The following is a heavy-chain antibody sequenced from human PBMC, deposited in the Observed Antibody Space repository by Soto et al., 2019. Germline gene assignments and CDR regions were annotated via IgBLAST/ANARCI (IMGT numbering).Heavy chain of an antibody. CDR2: ISSSSSTI. D-gene: IGHD6-19*01. V-gene: IGHV3-48*02. CDR1: GFTFSSYS. Sequence: EVQLVESGGGLVQPGGSLRLSCAASGFTFSSYSMNWVRQAPGKGLEWVSYISSSSSTIYYADSVKGRFTISRDNAKNTLYLQMNSLRDEDTAVYYCARSYDPFPRPIAVAAAVDYWGQGTLVTVSS. CDR3: ARSYDPFPRPIAVAAAVDY. J-gene: IGHJ4*02.